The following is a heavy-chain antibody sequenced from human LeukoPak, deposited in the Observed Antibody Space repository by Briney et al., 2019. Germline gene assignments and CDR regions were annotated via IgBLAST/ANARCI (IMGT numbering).Heavy chain of an antibody. CDR2: IFYSGST. Sequence: SETLSLTCTVSGGSLSNYYWTWIRQPPGKGLEWIAYIFYSGSTNYNPSLKSRITISVDTSKNQFSLKLTSVTAADTAVYYCARGLVGRPGWYYYYMDVWGKGTTVTVSS. J-gene: IGHJ6*03. V-gene: IGHV4-59*01. D-gene: IGHD1-26*01. CDR1: GGSLSNYY. CDR3: ARGLVGRPGWYYYYMDV.